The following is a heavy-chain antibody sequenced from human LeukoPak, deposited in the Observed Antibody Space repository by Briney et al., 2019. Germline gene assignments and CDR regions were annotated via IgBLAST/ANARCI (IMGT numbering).Heavy chain of an antibody. Sequence: PSETLSLTCTVSGGSISSSSYYWGWIRQPPGKGLEWIGSIYYSGSTYCNPSLKSRVTISVDTSKNQFSLKLSSVTAADTAVYYCARPSSSWSLLGWFDPWGQGTLVTVSP. CDR2: IYYSGST. D-gene: IGHD6-13*01. J-gene: IGHJ5*02. CDR1: GGSISSSSYY. CDR3: ARPSSSWSLLGWFDP. V-gene: IGHV4-39*01.